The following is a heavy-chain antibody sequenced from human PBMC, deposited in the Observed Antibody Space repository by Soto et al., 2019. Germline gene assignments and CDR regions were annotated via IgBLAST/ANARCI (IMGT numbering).Heavy chain of an antibody. CDR1: GFTFSSYG. D-gene: IGHD4-17*01. CDR3: AKGPLRQTVTTLDY. CDR2: ISYDGSNN. Sequence: QVQLVESGGGVVQPGRSLRLSCAASGFTFSSYGMHWVRQAPGKGLEWVAVISYDGSNNYYADSVKGRFTISRDNSKNTLYLQMNSLRAGDTAVYYWAKGPLRQTVTTLDYGGQGTLVTVSS. J-gene: IGHJ4*02. V-gene: IGHV3-30*18.